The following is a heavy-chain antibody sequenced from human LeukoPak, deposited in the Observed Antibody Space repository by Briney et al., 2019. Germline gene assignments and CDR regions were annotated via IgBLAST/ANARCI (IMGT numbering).Heavy chain of an antibody. D-gene: IGHD3-22*01. Sequence: GGSLRLSCAASGFTFSSYAMSWVRQAPGKGLEWVSAISGSGGSTYYADSVKGRFTISRDNSKNTLYLQMNSLRAEDTAVYYCARHYYDSSGSDYWGQGTLVTVSS. J-gene: IGHJ4*02. CDR1: GFTFSSYA. V-gene: IGHV3-23*01. CDR2: ISGSGGST. CDR3: ARHYYDSSGSDY.